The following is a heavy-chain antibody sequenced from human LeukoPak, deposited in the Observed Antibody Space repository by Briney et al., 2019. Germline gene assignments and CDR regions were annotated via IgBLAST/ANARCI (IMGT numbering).Heavy chain of an antibody. V-gene: IGHV3-48*01. D-gene: IGHD5-24*01. J-gene: IGHJ4*02. Sequence: GGSLRLSCAASGFTFSRYSINWVRQAPGKGLEWVSYISSSTRTIYYADSVKGRFTISRGNSKNTLYLQMNSLRAEDTAVYYCAKSGYNRFDYWGQGTLVTVSS. CDR3: AKSGYNRFDY. CDR2: ISSSTRTI. CDR1: GFTFSRYS.